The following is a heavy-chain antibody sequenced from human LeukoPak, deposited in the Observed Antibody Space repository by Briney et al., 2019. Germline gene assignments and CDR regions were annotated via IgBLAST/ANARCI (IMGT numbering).Heavy chain of an antibody. J-gene: IGHJ4*02. D-gene: IGHD3-3*01. CDR2: INPNSGDT. CDR1: GYTFTDFY. CDR3: ARENPGVPFDY. Sequence: ASVKVSCKASGYTFTDFYLHWVRLAPGQGLEWMGWINPNSGDTNYAQKFQARVTMTRDTSINTAYMELSGLKSDDTAVYFCARENPGVPFDYWGQGTLVTVSS. V-gene: IGHV1-2*02.